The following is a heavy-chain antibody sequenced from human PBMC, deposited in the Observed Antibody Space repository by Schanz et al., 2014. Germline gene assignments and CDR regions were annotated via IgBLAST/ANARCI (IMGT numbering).Heavy chain of an antibody. Sequence: EVQLVESGGGLVQPGGSLRLSCVASGFTFFGSFAMSWVRQAPGKGLEWVSGMSGSGDSTHYADSVKGRFIISRDNSKNTLYLQVNSLRAEDTAVYYCAKHVRSLTGNDYWGQGTLVTVSS. CDR1: GFTFFGSFA. V-gene: IGHV3-23*04. CDR2: MSGSGDST. J-gene: IGHJ4*02. D-gene: IGHD3-9*01. CDR3: AKHVRSLTGNDY.